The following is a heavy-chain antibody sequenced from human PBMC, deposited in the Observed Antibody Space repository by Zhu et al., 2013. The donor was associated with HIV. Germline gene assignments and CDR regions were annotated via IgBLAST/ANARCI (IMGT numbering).Heavy chain of an antibody. Sequence: QVQLQESGPGLVKPSETLSLTCTVSGGSISSSPYSWGWIRQPQGRGLSGLGVSLIVGSTYFNPSLRSRVTISVDTSKNQFSLKLSSVTAADTAVYYCAREGRDFWSGHSNWFDPWGQGTLVTVSS. CDR3: AREGRDFWSGHSNWFDP. CDR1: GGSISSSPYS. J-gene: IGHJ5*02. CDR2: SLIVGST. V-gene: IGHV4-39*07. D-gene: IGHD3-3*01.